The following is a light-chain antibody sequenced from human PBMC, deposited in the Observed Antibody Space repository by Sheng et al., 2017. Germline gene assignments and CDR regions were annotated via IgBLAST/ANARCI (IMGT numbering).Light chain of an antibody. Sequence: DIQMTQSPSSLSASVGDTVTITCRASQDIHIWLGWHQQKPGKAPKSLIYGASTLQSGVPSRFSGGGSGTDYTLTITSLQPEDFATYYCQHYYNTPFTFGGGTKVEIK. V-gene: IGKV1D-16*01. CDR1: QDIHIW. J-gene: IGKJ4*01. CDR3: QHYYNTPFT. CDR2: GAS.